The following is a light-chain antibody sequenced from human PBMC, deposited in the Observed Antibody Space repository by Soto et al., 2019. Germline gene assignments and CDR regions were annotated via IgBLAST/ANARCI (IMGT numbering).Light chain of an antibody. CDR2: GAS. CDR3: QQYGSSPPYT. CDR1: QSISSSN. V-gene: IGKV3-20*01. J-gene: IGKJ2*01. Sequence: EIVLTQSPGTLSLSPGERATLSCRASQSISSSNLAWYQQKPGQAPRVLIYGASSRATGIPDTFSGSGSGTDFTLTISRLEPEDFAVYYCQQYGSSPPYTFGQGTKLEIK.